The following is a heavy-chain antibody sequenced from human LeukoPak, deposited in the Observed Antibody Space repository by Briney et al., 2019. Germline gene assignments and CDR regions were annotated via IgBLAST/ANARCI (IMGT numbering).Heavy chain of an antibody. D-gene: IGHD2-21*01. CDR2: IASDGSHT. Sequence: PGRPLRLSCAASGFTFSTYFMHWVRQAPGKGLEWVADIASDGSHTLYVESVKGRFTISRDNSKNTLYLQMNSLRAEDTAVYFCARERQDTILHSGAFDIWGQGTMVTVSS. J-gene: IGHJ3*02. V-gene: IGHV3-30-3*01. CDR3: ARERQDTILHSGAFDI. CDR1: GFTFSTYF.